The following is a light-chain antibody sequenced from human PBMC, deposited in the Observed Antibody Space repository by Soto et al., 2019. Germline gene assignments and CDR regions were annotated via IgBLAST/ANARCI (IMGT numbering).Light chain of an antibody. CDR2: EVS. CDR1: SSDVGSYNL. Sequence: QSVLTQPASVSGSPGQSITISCTGTSSDVGSYNLVSWYQQHPGKVPKLMIFEVSKRPSGVSNRFSGSKSGDTASLTISGLRAEDEADYYCCSYAGSSTFYVFGTGTKVTVL. CDR3: CSYAGSSTFYV. J-gene: IGLJ1*01. V-gene: IGLV2-23*02.